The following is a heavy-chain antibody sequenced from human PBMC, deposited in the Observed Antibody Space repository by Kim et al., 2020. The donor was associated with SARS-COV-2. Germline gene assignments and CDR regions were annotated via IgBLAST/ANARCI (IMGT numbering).Heavy chain of an antibody. CDR1: GFTFSSYG. D-gene: IGHD1-26*01. Sequence: GGSLRLSCAASGFTFSSYGMHWVRQAPGKGLEWVAVISYDGSNKYYADSVKGRFTISRDNSKNTLYLQMNSLRAEDTAVYYCAKLPGSYPDYWGQGTLVTVSS. CDR2: ISYDGSNK. J-gene: IGHJ4*02. CDR3: AKLPGSYPDY. V-gene: IGHV3-30*18.